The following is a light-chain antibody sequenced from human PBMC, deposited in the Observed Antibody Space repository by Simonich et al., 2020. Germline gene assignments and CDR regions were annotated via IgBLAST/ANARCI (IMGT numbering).Light chain of an antibody. CDR2: LGS. Sequence: DIVMTQSQLSLPVTPGAPASISCRSSQSLLHRNGYNYLDWYLQMPGQSPQLLIYLGSNRASGVPDRFSGSGSGTDFTLKISRVEAEDVGVYYCMQALQTWTFGQGTKVEIK. J-gene: IGKJ1*01. CDR3: MQALQTWT. CDR1: QSLLHRNGYNY. V-gene: IGKV2-28*01.